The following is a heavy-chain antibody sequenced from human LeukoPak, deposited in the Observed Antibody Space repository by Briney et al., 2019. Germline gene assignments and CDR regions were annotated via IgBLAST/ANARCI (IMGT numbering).Heavy chain of an antibody. Sequence: PGGSLRLSCAASGFTFSDHYMDWVRQAPGKGLEWVGRTRNKANSYTTEYAASVKGRFTISRDDSKNSLYLQMNSLKTEDTAVYYCAREPRGYSYGYYYYYYMDVWGKGTTVTVSS. CDR1: GFTFSDHY. CDR3: AREPRGYSYGYYYYYYMDV. J-gene: IGHJ6*03. D-gene: IGHD5-18*01. CDR2: TRNKANSYTT. V-gene: IGHV3-72*01.